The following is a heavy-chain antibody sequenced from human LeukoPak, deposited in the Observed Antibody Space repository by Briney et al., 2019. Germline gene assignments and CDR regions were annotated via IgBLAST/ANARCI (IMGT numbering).Heavy chain of an antibody. CDR2: IWYDGSNK. J-gene: IGHJ4*02. CDR3: ARYHGGYFAY. CDR1: GFTFSSYG. Sequence: GGSLRLSCAASGFTFSSYGMHWVRQAPGKGLEWVAVIWYDGSNKYYADSVKGRFTISRDNDNNSMYLQINSLRAEDTAVYYGARYHGGYFAYWGQGTLVTVSS. V-gene: IGHV3-33*01. D-gene: IGHD2-15*01.